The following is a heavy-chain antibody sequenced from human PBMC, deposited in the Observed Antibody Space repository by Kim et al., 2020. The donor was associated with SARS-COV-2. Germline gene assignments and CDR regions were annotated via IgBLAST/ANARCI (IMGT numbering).Heavy chain of an antibody. D-gene: IGHD6-19*01. CDR2: ISWDRSKI. Sequence: GGSLRLSCAASGFNFDNYGMHWVRQAPGKGLEWVSNISWDRSKIQYADSVKGRFTISRDNAKNSLYLQMNRLIIEDTAFYYCAKESRSMFYSFPLAGGDFYSCGPGALVIVSS. J-gene: IGHJ4*01. CDR3: AKESRSMFYSFPLAGGDFYS. V-gene: IGHV3-9*01. CDR1: GFNFDNYG.